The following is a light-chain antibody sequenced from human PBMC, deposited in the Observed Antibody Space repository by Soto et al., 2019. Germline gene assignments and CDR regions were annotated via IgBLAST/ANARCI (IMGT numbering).Light chain of an antibody. CDR3: QHSTSFPLT. J-gene: IGKJ4*01. CDR2: AAS. CDR1: QGISSW. Sequence: DIQMTQSPSFVSASVGDRVNITCWASQGISSWLAWYQHNPGKAPTLLIHAASSLESGLPSMFGGSGSGTDFSLTTSSLQPEDFAAYYCQHSTSFPLTFGGGTKVEIK. V-gene: IGKV1-12*01.